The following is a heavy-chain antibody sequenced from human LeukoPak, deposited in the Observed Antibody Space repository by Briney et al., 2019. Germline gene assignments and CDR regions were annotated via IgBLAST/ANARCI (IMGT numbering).Heavy chain of an antibody. D-gene: IGHD4-17*01. CDR1: GYTFTSYG. CDR2: ISAYNGNT. V-gene: IGHV1-18*01. J-gene: IGHJ4*02. CDR3: ARSYGDYWSSVYGY. Sequence: ASVKVSCKASGYTFTSYGISWVRQAPGQGLERMGWISAYNGNTNYAQKLQGRVTMTTDTSTSTAYMELRSLRSDDTAVYYCARSYGDYWSSVYGYWGQGTLVTVSS.